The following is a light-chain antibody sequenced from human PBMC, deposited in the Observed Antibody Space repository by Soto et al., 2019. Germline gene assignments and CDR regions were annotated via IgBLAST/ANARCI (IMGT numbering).Light chain of an antibody. CDR3: QQFSLYWA. Sequence: DIQIAQAPSTLSASGGDRVTITCRASQTITRWMAWYQQKPGKAPKLLIYDASTLESGVPSRFSGSGYGTEFILTNSSLQPDDFATYYCQQFSLYWAFGQGTKV. CDR2: DAS. J-gene: IGKJ1*01. CDR1: QTITRW. V-gene: IGKV1-5*01.